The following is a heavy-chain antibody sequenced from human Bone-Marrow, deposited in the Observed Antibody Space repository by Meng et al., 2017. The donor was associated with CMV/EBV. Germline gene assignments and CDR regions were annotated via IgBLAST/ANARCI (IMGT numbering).Heavy chain of an antibody. J-gene: IGHJ4*02. V-gene: IGHV3-23*01. CDR2: ISGSGGST. D-gene: IGHD6-13*01. Sequence: GESLKISCAASGFTFRSYAMSWVRQAPGKGLEWVSAISGSGGSTYYADSVKGRFTISRDNSKNTLYLQMNSLRAEDTAVYYCAKDRRIGLQRRYIAAAGIDYWGQGTLVTVSS. CDR1: GFTFRSYA. CDR3: AKDRRIGLQRRYIAAAGIDY.